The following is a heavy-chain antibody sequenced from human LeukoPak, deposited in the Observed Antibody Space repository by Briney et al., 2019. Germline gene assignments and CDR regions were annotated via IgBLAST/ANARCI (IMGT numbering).Heavy chain of an antibody. CDR1: GYNFSTNM. CDR2: ILPGGKES. V-gene: IGHV3-7*01. CDR3: MSAHGY. J-gene: IGHJ4*02. Sequence: PGGSLRLSCVVSGYNFSTNMMTWVRQAPGKGLEWVATILPGGKESYRVESVKGRFTVSRDNAKNSMFLQKNSLRADDTAVYYCMSAHGYWGQGTLVTVSS.